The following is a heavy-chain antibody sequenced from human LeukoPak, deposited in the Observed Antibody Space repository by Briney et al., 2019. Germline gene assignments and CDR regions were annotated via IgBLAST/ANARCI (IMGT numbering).Heavy chain of an antibody. D-gene: IGHD3/OR15-3a*01. CDR1: GGSISSYY. CDR2: IHYSGST. V-gene: IGHV4-39*01. Sequence: SETLSLTCTISGGSISSYYWGWIRQPPGKGLEWIGSIHYSGSTNYNPSLKSRVTISVDTSKNQFSLKLSSVTAADTAVYYCARQTGSGLFILPGGQGTLVTVSS. J-gene: IGHJ4*02. CDR3: ARQTGSGLFILP.